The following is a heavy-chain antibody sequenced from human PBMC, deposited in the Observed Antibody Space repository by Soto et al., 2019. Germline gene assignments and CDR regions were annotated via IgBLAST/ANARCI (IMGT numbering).Heavy chain of an antibody. D-gene: IGHD2-2*03. Sequence: QLGGSLRLSCAASGFSVSSNYMNWVRQAPGKGLEWVSVIYSSGDTHYTDSVKGRFTVSSDNSMNTLYLEMNSLRAEDTAVYYCAKDRYGYCTSTNCYAHDYWGQGTLVTVSS. J-gene: IGHJ4*02. CDR3: AKDRYGYCTSTNCYAHDY. CDR1: GFSVSSNY. CDR2: IYSSGDT. V-gene: IGHV3-53*01.